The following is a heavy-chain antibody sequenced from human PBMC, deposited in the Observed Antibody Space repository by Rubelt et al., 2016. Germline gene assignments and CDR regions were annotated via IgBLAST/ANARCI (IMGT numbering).Heavy chain of an antibody. CDR3: ARDLSGDRDWYFDL. D-gene: IGHD1-1*01. CDR2: IYRDGRT. V-gene: IGHV3-53*04. Sequence: EVQVVESGGGLVQPGGSLRLSCAASGFSVSSNYMTWVRQTPGKGLEWVSVIYRDGRTYYADSVKGRFTISRHNSENTVSLQMNGLRDDDTAVYYCARDLSGDRDWYFDLWGRGTLVTVSS. J-gene: IGHJ2*01. CDR1: GFSVSSNY.